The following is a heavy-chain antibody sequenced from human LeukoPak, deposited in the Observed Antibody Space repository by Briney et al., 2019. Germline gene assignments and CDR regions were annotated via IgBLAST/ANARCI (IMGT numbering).Heavy chain of an antibody. CDR2: LYTGNRT. D-gene: IGHD3-10*01. CDR3: VRDFSGHFAIRVV. CDR1: GFTVSVNY. V-gene: IGHV3-66*01. Sequence: GGSLRLSCAASGFTVSVNYMGWVRQAPGKGLEWVSVLYTGNRTYYGDSVKGRFTISRDNSKNTLFLEMNSLRAEDTAVYYCVRDFSGHFAIRVVWGQGTTVTVSS. J-gene: IGHJ6*02.